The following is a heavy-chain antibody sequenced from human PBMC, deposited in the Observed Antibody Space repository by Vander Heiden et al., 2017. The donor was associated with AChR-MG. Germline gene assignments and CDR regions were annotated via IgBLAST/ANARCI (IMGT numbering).Heavy chain of an antibody. Sequence: QEQLVASGGGVVQSGKSLRLSCAASGFTFRDFAMHWVRQAPGKGLEWVTFVSYDGNNKFYADSVRGRFSTSRDNSQNIVFLQMNSVRNEDTAVYFCVGRYSYNDGRNRFDIWGQGTLVTVSS. CDR3: VGRYSYNDGRNRFDI. J-gene: IGHJ3*02. D-gene: IGHD4-4*01. CDR2: VSYDGNNK. CDR1: GFTFRDFA. V-gene: IGHV3-30-3*01.